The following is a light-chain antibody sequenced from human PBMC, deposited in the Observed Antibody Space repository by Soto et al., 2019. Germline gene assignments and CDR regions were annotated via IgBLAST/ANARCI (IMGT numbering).Light chain of an antibody. J-gene: IGKJ2*01. Sequence: EIVMTQSPGTLSVSREERVTLSCRASQSVGSHLAWYQQKPGQSPRLLIYYASTRATGIPVRFSGSGSGTEFTLTISSLQSEDFAVHYCMQYDNWPPYTFGQGTKLEIK. CDR2: YAS. CDR1: QSVGSH. V-gene: IGKV3-15*01. CDR3: MQYDNWPPYT.